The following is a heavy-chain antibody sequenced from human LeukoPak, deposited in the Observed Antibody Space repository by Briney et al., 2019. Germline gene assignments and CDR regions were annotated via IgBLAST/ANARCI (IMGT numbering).Heavy chain of an antibody. CDR2: IKQDGSET. J-gene: IGHJ4*02. V-gene: IGHV3-7*01. CDR1: GFTFSRYW. D-gene: IGHD3-9*01. Sequence: GGSLRLSCAASGFTFSRYWMSWVRQAPGKGLEWVANIKQDGSETYYVDSVKGRFTVSRDNAKNSLYLQMHSLRSEDTAVYYCARFMWHDILTGYYDYWGQGTLVTVSS. CDR3: ARFMWHDILTGYYDY.